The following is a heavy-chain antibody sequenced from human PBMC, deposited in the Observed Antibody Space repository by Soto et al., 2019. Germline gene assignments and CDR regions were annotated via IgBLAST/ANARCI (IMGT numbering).Heavy chain of an antibody. J-gene: IGHJ5*01. Sequence: SETLSLTCTVSGGSISSSSFHWGWIRQPPGKGLEWIGGIYYSGSTYYNPSLKSRVTISLDTSKNKFSLKLSSVTAADTAMYYCARGRAVITPHHFDSWGQGTLVTVSS. V-gene: IGHV4-39*07. CDR1: GGSISSSSFH. CDR3: ARGRAVITPHHFDS. CDR2: IYYSGST. D-gene: IGHD1-20*01.